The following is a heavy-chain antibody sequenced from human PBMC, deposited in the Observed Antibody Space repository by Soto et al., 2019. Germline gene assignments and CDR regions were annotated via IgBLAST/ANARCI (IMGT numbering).Heavy chain of an antibody. V-gene: IGHV3-23*01. CDR2: ISGSGGST. D-gene: IGHD3-22*01. CDR1: GFTFSSYA. J-gene: IGHJ4*02. CDR3: AKAFSLYYYDSSGYLPFDY. Sequence: PGGSLRLSCAASGFTFSSYAMSWVRQAPGKGLEWVSAISGSGGSTYYEDSVKGRFTISRDNSKNTLYLQMNSLRAEDTAVYYCAKAFSLYYYDSSGYLPFDYWGQGTLVTVSS.